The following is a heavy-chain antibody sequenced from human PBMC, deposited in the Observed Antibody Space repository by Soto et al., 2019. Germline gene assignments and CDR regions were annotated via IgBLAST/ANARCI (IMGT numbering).Heavy chain of an antibody. Sequence: NPSETLSLTCTVSGGSISSYYWSWIRQPAGKGLEWIGRIYTSGSTNYNPSLKSRVTMSVDTSKNQFSLKLSSVTAADTAVYYCARDAPLNIVVAVTRTWFDPWGQGTLVTVSS. D-gene: IGHD2-2*01. V-gene: IGHV4-4*07. CDR2: IYTSGST. J-gene: IGHJ5*02. CDR1: GGSISSYY. CDR3: ARDAPLNIVVAVTRTWFDP.